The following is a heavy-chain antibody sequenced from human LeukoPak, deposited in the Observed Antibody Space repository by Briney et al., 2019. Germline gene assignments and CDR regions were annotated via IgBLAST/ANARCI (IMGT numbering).Heavy chain of an antibody. CDR2: IHSSGNS. V-gene: IGHV4-39*07. CDR1: TGSVNSGVYY. J-gene: IGHJ4*02. CDR3: ATGPDYYNSSSYYPYY. D-gene: IGHD3-22*01. Sequence: SETLSLTCSVSTGSVNSGVYYWGWVRQPPGKGLEWIGSIHSSGNSYCNPSLKSRVTISVDTSKNQFSLKVNSVTAADTAVYYCATGPDYYNSSSYYPYYWGQGTLVTVSS.